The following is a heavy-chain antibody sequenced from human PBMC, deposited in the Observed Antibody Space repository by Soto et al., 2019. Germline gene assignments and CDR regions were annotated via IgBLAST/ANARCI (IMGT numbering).Heavy chain of an antibody. V-gene: IGHV1-69*06. D-gene: IGHD2-2*03. CDR3: ASDGRWIDYYYGMDV. CDR1: GWILSCYA. Sequence: VSRMEWGWILSCYAISRLRQAPAQGLEWMGVIIPIYGTANYARKFQGRVTITADKSTSTAYMELSSLKAEDTAVYYCASDGRWIDYYYGMDVWGQGTTVTVSS. J-gene: IGHJ6*02. CDR2: IIPIYGTA.